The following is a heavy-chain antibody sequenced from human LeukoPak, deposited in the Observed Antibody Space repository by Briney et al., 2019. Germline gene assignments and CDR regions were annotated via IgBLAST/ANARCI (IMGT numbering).Heavy chain of an antibody. V-gene: IGHV3-74*03. CDR2: INIDGSDT. D-gene: IGHD3-10*01. CDR3: ARALRSPGDSGLDY. CDR1: GFTFSSNY. J-gene: IGHJ4*02. Sequence: GGSLRPSCAASGFTFSSNYMHWVRQAPGKGLVWASRINIDGSDTTYADFVKGRFTIPRDNAKNTLYLEMNSLRAEDTAVYYCARALRSPGDSGLDYWGQGALVTVSS.